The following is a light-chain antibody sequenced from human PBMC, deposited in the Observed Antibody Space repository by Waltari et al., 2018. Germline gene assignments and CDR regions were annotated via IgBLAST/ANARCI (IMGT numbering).Light chain of an antibody. Sequence: EIVLTQSPGTLSLSPGDRATLSCRVSQSFSSSFLAWYQQKPGQAPRLLIYGASSRATGIPDRFSGGGSGTDFTLTISRLEPEDFAVYYCQQYGGSPPYTFGQGTKLEI. V-gene: IGKV3-20*01. J-gene: IGKJ2*01. CDR1: QSFSSSF. CDR3: QQYGGSPPYT. CDR2: GAS.